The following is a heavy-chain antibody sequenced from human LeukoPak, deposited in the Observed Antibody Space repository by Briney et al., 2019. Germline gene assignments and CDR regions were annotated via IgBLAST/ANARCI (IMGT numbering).Heavy chain of an antibody. CDR1: GGSISSYY. D-gene: IGHD3-10*01. J-gene: IGHJ6*02. Sequence: PSETLSLTCTVSGGSISSYYWSWIRQPPGKGLEWIGYIYYSGSTNHNPSLKSRVTISVDTSKNQFSLKLSSVTAADTAVYYCARDKRGQYYYGSGSYYKEAYYYGMDVWGQGTTVTVSS. CDR2: IYYSGST. CDR3: ARDKRGQYYYGSGSYYKEAYYYGMDV. V-gene: IGHV4-59*01.